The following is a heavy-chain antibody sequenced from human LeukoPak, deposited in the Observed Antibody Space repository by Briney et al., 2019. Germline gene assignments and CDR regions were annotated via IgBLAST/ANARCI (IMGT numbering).Heavy chain of an antibody. CDR3: ARPALYCSSTVCPPYMDV. V-gene: IGHV5-51*01. D-gene: IGHD2-2*01. Sequence: GESLKISCKGSGYRFTSYWIGWVRQMPGKGLEWRGIIYLGDSDTRYSPSFQGQVTISADKSISPAYLQWGSLKASDTATYYCARPALYCSSTVCPPYMDVWGKGTTVTVSS. J-gene: IGHJ6*03. CDR2: IYLGDSDT. CDR1: GYRFTSYW.